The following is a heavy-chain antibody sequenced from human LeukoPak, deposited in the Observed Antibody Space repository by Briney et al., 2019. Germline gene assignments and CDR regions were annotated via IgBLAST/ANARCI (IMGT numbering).Heavy chain of an antibody. CDR1: GGSISSSSYY. CDR3: ARYFRIAASIDY. CDR2: IYYSGST. V-gene: IGHV4-39*01. D-gene: IGHD6-6*01. J-gene: IGHJ4*02. Sequence: NPSETLSLTCTVSGGSISSSSYYWGWIRQPPGKGLEWIGCIYYSGSTYYNPSLKSRVTISVDTSKNQFSLKLSSVTAADTAVYYCARYFRIAASIDYWGQGTLVTVSS.